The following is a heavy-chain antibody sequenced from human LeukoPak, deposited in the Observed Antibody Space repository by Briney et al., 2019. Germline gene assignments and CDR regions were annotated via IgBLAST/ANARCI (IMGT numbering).Heavy chain of an antibody. D-gene: IGHD3-10*01. CDR3: ARLRVRGVIITGYYYYMDV. CDR2: VNHSGST. J-gene: IGHJ6*03. V-gene: IGHV4-34*01. CDR1: GGSFSGYY. Sequence: SETLSLTCAVYGGSFSGYYWSWIRQPPGKGLEWIGEVNHSGSTNYNPSLKSRVTISVDTSKNQFSLKLSSVTAADTAVYYCARLRVRGVIITGYYYYMDVWGKGTTVIVSS.